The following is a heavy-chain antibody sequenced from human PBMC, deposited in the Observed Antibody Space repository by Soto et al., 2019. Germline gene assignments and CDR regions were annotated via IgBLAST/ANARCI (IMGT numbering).Heavy chain of an antibody. J-gene: IGHJ4*02. D-gene: IGHD6-13*01. CDR2: IRSKAYGGTT. CDR3: TRDPGYSSSWYFDY. V-gene: IGHV3-49*03. Sequence: GGSLRLSCTASGFTFGDYAMSWFRQAPGKGLEWVGFIRSKAYGGTTEYAASVKGRFTISRDDSKSIAYLQMNSLKTEDTAVYYCTRDPGYSSSWYFDYWGQGTLVTVSS. CDR1: GFTFGDYA.